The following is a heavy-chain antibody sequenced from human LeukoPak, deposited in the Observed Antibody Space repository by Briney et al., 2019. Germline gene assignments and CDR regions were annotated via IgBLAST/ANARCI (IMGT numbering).Heavy chain of an antibody. CDR3: ARDRVVPAAPDAFDI. CDR1: GGSISSYY. Sequence: SETLSLTCTVSGGSISSYYWSWIRQPAGKGLEWIGRIYTSRSTNYNPSLKSRVTISVDTSKNQFSLKLSSVTAADTAVYYCARDRVVPAAPDAFDIWGQGTMVTVSS. CDR2: IYTSRST. J-gene: IGHJ3*02. D-gene: IGHD2-2*01. V-gene: IGHV4-4*07.